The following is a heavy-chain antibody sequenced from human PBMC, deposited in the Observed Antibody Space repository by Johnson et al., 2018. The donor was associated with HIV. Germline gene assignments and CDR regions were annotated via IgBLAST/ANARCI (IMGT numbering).Heavy chain of an antibody. CDR3: AREVSLRVGATLPPSYAFDI. V-gene: IGHV3-20*04. Sequence: EVQLVESGGGVVQPGGSLRLSCAASGFTFDNFAMSWVRQAPGKGLEWVSGINWNGGSTSYADSVKGRFTISRANAKTSLYLQVNSLGAEDTALYYCAREVSLRVGATLPPSYAFDIWGQGTLVSVSS. D-gene: IGHD1-26*01. J-gene: IGHJ3*02. CDR1: GFTFDNFA. CDR2: INWNGGST.